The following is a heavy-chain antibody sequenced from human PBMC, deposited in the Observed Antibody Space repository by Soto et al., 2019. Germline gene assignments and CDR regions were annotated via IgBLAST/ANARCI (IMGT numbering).Heavy chain of an antibody. V-gene: IGHV4-31*03. D-gene: IGHD2-15*01. Sequence: PSETLSLTCTVSGGSISSGGYYWSWIRQHPGKGLEWIGYIYYSGSTYYNPSLKSRVTISVDTSKNQFSLKLSSVTAADTAVYYRAREGRNKGGSSGAFDIWGQGTMVTVSS. J-gene: IGHJ3*02. CDR3: AREGRNKGGSSGAFDI. CDR2: IYYSGST. CDR1: GGSISSGGYY.